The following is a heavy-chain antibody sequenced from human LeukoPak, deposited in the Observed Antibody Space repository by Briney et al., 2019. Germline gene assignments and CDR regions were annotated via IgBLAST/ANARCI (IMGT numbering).Heavy chain of an antibody. CDR3: ARDLEYYGSGSYYRVDP. D-gene: IGHD3-10*01. J-gene: IGHJ5*02. Sequence: ASVTVSCTASGYTFTGYYMHWVRQAPGQGLEWMGWINPNSGGTNYAQKFQGRVTMTRDTSISTAYMELSRLRSDDTAVYYCARDLEYYGSGSYYRVDPWGQGTLVTVSS. V-gene: IGHV1-2*02. CDR2: INPNSGGT. CDR1: GYTFTGYY.